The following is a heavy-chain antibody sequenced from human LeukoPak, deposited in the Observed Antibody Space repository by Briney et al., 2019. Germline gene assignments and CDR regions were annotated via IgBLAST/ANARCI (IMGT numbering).Heavy chain of an antibody. CDR2: IYHSGST. CDR1: GGSISSGGYY. J-gene: IGHJ4*02. D-gene: IGHD5-12*01. CDR3: AKPRATGFDY. V-gene: IGHV4-30-2*01. Sequence: SETLSLTCTVSGGSISSGGYYWSWIRQPPGKGLEWIGYIYHSGSTYYNPSLKSRVTISVDRSKNQFSLKLSSVTAEDTAVYYCAKPRATGFDYWGQGTLVTVSS.